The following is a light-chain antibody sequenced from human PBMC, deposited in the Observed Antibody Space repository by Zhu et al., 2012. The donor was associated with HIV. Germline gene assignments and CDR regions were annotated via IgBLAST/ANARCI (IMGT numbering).Light chain of an antibody. CDR2: KAS. CDR3: QQYNSYSRT. Sequence: DVQMTQSPSTLSASVGDRVTITCRASQSINSWLAWYQQKAGKAPKLLIYKASSLESGVPSRFSGSGSETEFTLTISSLQPDDFATYYCQQYNSYSRTFGQGTKVEIK. J-gene: IGKJ1*01. CDR1: QSINSW. V-gene: IGKV1-5*03.